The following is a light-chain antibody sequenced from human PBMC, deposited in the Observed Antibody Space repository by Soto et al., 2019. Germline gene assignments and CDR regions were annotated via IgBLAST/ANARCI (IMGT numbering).Light chain of an antibody. CDR1: NSGSKS. Sequence: SYELTQPPSVSVAPGQTARITCGGNNSGSKSVHWYQQKPGQAPVLVVYDDSDRPSGIPERFSGSNSGKTATLTISRVEAGDEAYYYWQVWDSSSDHPGVFGTGTKLTVL. CDR2: DDS. J-gene: IGLJ1*01. CDR3: QVWDSSSDHPGV. V-gene: IGLV3-21*02.